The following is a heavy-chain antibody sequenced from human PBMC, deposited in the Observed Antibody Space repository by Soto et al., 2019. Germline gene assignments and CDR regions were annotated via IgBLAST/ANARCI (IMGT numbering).Heavy chain of an antibody. J-gene: IGHJ3*02. D-gene: IGHD3-22*01. V-gene: IGHV4-59*01. Sequence: QVQLQESGPGLVKPSETLSFTCTVSGDSINSYYWSWIRQPPGKGLEWIAYFYKSGTTNYNPSLKMRVTISVDTPKNQFSLKLSSVTAADTAVYYCARTYDNSGPNSGGYAFDIWGQGTMLTVSS. CDR2: FYKSGTT. CDR1: GDSINSYY. CDR3: ARTYDNSGPNSGGYAFDI.